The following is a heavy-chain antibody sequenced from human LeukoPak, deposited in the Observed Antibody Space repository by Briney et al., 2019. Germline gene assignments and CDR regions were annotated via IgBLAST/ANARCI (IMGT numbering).Heavy chain of an antibody. CDR3: ARGLSMYYDFWSDYYRPFDP. D-gene: IGHD3-3*01. V-gene: IGHV4-34*01. CDR2: INHSGST. CDR1: GGSFSGYY. J-gene: IGHJ5*02. Sequence: SETLSLTCAVYGGSFSGYYWSWIRQPPGKGLEWIGEINHSGSTNYNPSLKSRVTISVDTSKNQFSLKLSSVTAADTAVYYCARGLSMYYDFWSDYYRPFDPWGQGTLVTVSS.